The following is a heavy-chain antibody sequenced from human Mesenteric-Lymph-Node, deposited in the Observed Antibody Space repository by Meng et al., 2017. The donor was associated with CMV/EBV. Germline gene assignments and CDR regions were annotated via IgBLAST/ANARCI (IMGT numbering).Heavy chain of an antibody. CDR3: ARGSGYYDLWSGYESLDV. Sequence: ASVKVSCKASGYTFTSYGISWVRQAPGQGLEWMGGIIPILGIANYAQKFQGRLTMTTDTFTSTAYMELRSLRSDDTGVYYCARGSGYYDLWSGYESLDVWGQGTTVTV. J-gene: IGHJ6*02. V-gene: IGHV1-18*01. D-gene: IGHD3-3*01. CDR2: IIPILGIA. CDR1: GYTFTSYG.